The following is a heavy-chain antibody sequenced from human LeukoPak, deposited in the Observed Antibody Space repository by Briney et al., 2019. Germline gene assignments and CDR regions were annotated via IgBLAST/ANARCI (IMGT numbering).Heavy chain of an antibody. J-gene: IGHJ5*02. V-gene: IGHV4-39*01. CDR2: VYYSGST. CDR3: ARASFNVVFGNWFDP. D-gene: IGHD2-8*01. CDR1: GGSIGSSSNY. Sequence: SETLSLTCTVSGGSIGSSSNYWGWIRQAPGKGLEWIGNVYYSGSTFYNPSLKSRVTISVDTSKNQFSLKLRSVTAADTAIYYCARASFNVVFGNWFDPWGQGTLVTVHS.